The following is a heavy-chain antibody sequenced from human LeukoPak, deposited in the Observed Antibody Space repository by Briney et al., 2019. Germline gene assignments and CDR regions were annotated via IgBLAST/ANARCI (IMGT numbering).Heavy chain of an antibody. V-gene: IGHV4-34*01. Sequence: SETLSLTCAVYGGSFSGYYWSWIRQPPGTGMEWNGEINHSGSTNYNPSLKSRVTISVDTSKNQFSLKLSSVTAADTAVYYCARRGYCSSTSCYYYYYYMDVWGKGTTVTISS. CDR1: GGSFSGYY. CDR2: INHSGST. CDR3: ARRGYCSSTSCYYYYYYMDV. J-gene: IGHJ6*03. D-gene: IGHD2-2*03.